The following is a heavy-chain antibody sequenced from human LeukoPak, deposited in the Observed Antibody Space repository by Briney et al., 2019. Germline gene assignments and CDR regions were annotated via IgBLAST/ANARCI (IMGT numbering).Heavy chain of an antibody. CDR1: GYTFTSYG. D-gene: IGHD3-16*01. J-gene: IGHJ4*02. Sequence: ASVKVSCKASGYTFTSYGISWVRQAPGQGLEWMGWISAYNGNTNYAQKLQGRVTMTTDTSTSTAYMELSSLRSEDTAVYYCARGSYDYVWGSYQYYFDYWGQGTLVTVSS. V-gene: IGHV1-18*01. CDR2: ISAYNGNT. CDR3: ARGSYDYVWGSYQYYFDY.